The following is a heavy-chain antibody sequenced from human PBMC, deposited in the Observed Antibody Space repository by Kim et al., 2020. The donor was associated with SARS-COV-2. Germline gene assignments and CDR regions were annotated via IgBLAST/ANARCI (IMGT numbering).Heavy chain of an antibody. V-gene: IGHV3-33*07. CDR3: VRDLGGAGGY. CDR1: GFTFSSYG. Sequence: GGSLRLSCTASGFTFSSYGMYWVRQAPGKGLEWVSIISYDGSEKYYGDSVKGRFTISRDNSKNTLYLQMDSLRVDDTAVYYCVRDLGGAGGYWGQGTLVTVSS. CDR2: ISYDGSEK. J-gene: IGHJ4*02. D-gene: IGHD3-16*01.